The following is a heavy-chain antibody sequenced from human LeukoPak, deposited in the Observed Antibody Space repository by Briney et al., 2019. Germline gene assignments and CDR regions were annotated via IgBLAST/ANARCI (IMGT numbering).Heavy chain of an antibody. J-gene: IGHJ4*02. Sequence: GGSLRLSCAASGFTFTSYSMNWVRQAPGKGLEWVSSITSSGSGSTYADSVKGRFTVSRDNANNLLYLQMNSLRGEDTAVYYCTRDRSRAEDDWGQGTLVTVSS. CDR1: GFTFTSYS. CDR3: TRDRSRAEDD. D-gene: IGHD1-14*01. V-gene: IGHV3-21*01. CDR2: ITSSGSGS.